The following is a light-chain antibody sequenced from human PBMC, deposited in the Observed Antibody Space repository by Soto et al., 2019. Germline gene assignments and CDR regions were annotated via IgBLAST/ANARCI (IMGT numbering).Light chain of an antibody. CDR1: QSVSGW. V-gene: IGKV1-5*01. Sequence: DIHMTQSPSTLSASVIDTVTVAFLASQSVSGWLAWYQHKPGEAPKLLIYDASALPRGVPSRFSGSGSGTKFTLTISSLQPDDFATYYCQHYNSYSEAFGQGTKVDIK. CDR3: QHYNSYSEA. CDR2: DAS. J-gene: IGKJ1*01.